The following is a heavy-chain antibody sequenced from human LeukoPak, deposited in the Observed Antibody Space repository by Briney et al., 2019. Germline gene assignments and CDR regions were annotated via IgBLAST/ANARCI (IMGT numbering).Heavy chain of an antibody. Sequence: PSETLSLTCGVSGGSFSGYCWSWIRQPPRQGLELDGDINHCGSPIYNPSLKRPVTISLGTSMTQFSLKLTSVTAADTAVYYCARLRNDFWSGFTYVFGVDVWGHGTTVTVSS. CDR3: ARLRNDFWSGFTYVFGVDV. D-gene: IGHD3-3*01. CDR1: GGSFSGYC. J-gene: IGHJ6*02. CDR2: INHCGSP. V-gene: IGHV4-34*01.